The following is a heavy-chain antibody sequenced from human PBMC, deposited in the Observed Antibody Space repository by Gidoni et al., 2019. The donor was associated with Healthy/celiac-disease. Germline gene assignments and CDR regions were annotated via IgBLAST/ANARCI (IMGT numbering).Heavy chain of an antibody. D-gene: IGHD3-16*01. J-gene: IGHJ3*02. V-gene: IGHV3-74*01. CDR2: INSDGSST. Sequence: EVQLVESGGGLVQPGGSLRLSCAASGFTFSRYWMHWVRQAPGKGLVWVSRINSDGSSTSYADSVKGRFTISRDNAKNTLYLQMNSLRAEDTAVYYCARAELRSPDAFDIWGQGTMVTVSS. CDR1: GFTFSRYW. CDR3: ARAELRSPDAFDI.